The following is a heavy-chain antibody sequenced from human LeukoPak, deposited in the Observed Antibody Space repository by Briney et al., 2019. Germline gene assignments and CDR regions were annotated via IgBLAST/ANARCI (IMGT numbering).Heavy chain of an antibody. D-gene: IGHD4-17*01. CDR1: VYTFTRYY. V-gene: IGHV1-2*02. CDR3: RTDRYGDYGDYIDY. J-gene: IGHJ4*02. CDR2: INPNSGGT. Sequence: ASVKVSCTASVYTFTRYYMHWVRQAPGQGLEGMGWINPNSGGTNYAQKFQGRVTMTRDTSISTAYMELSRLRSDDTAVYYCRTDRYGDYGDYIDYWGQGTLVTVSS.